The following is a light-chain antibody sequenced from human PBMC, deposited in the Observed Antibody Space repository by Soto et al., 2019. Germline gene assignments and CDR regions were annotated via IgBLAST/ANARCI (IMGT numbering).Light chain of an antibody. V-gene: IGKV3-15*01. CDR3: QQYNNWPPWT. CDR1: QNINNN. CDR2: GAS. Sequence: EIVMTQSPATLSVSPGERATLSCRASQNINNNLAWYQQKPGQAPRLLIYGASTRATGIPARFSGSGSGTEFTLTISGLQSEDFAIYYCQQYNNWPPWTFGQGTKVEIK. J-gene: IGKJ1*01.